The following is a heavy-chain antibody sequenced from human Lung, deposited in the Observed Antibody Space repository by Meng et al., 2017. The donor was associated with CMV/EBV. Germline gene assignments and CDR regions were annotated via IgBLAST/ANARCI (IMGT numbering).Heavy chain of an antibody. CDR3: ARDHGPGVVGP. D-gene: IGHD2-2*01. CDR2: IDYSGST. CDR1: GGSISSGDYY. V-gene: IGHV4-30-4*08. J-gene: IGHJ5*02. Sequence: TLSLXXTVSGGSISSGDYYWSWIRQPPGKGLEWTGYIDYSGSTYYNPTLKSRVTISVDTSKNQFSLKLSSVTAADTAEYDCARDHGPGVVGPWGQGTLVTVSS.